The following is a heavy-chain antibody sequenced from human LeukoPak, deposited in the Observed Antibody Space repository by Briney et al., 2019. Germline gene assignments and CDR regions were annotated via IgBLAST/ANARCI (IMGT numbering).Heavy chain of an antibody. V-gene: IGHV3-23*01. CDR2: ISGSGGST. CDR3: AKDGYSSSWFSWSYFDY. D-gene: IGHD6-13*01. CDR1: GFTFSSYA. Sequence: PGGSLRLSCAASGFTFSSYAMSWVRQAPGKGLEGVSAISGSGGSTYYADSVKGRFTISRENSKNTLYLQMNSLRAEDTAVYYCAKDGYSSSWFSWSYFDYWGQGTLVTVSS. J-gene: IGHJ4*02.